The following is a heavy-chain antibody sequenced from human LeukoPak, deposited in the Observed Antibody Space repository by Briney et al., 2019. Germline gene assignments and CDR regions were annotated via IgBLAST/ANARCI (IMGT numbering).Heavy chain of an antibody. D-gene: IGHD5-24*01. V-gene: IGHV1-69*01. CDR1: GGTFSSYA. Sequence: SVKVSCKASGGTFSSYAISWVRQAPGQGLEWMGGIIPIFGTANYAQKFQGRVTVTADESTSTAYMELSSLRSEDTAVYYCARDQGGRDGYIPYNWFDPWGQGTLVTVSS. CDR3: ARDQGGRDGYIPYNWFDP. J-gene: IGHJ5*02. CDR2: IIPIFGTA.